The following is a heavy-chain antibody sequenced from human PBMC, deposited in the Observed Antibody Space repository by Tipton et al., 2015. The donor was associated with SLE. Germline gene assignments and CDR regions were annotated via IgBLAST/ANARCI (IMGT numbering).Heavy chain of an antibody. CDR1: GGSISSYY. D-gene: IGHD3-22*01. J-gene: IGHJ4*02. CDR2: IYYSGST. CDR3: AREGTYDSSGSVYFDY. V-gene: IGHV4-59*12. Sequence: TLSLTCTVSGGSISSYYWSWIRQPPGKGLEWIGYIYYSGSTNSNPSLKSRVTISVDTSKNQFSLKLSSVTAADTAVYYCAREGTYDSSGSVYFDYWGQGTLVTVSS.